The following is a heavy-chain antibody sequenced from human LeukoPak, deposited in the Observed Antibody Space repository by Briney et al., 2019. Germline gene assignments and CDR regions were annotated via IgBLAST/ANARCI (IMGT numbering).Heavy chain of an antibody. CDR3: ARRKITKEFDY. D-gene: IGHD3-10*01. Sequence: AGESLKISCQAYGYSFPSYWIGWVRQMPGKGLEWMGIIHPGHSDTIYNPSFQGQVTVSADTSLNTAYLQWGSLKASDTAFYYCARRKITKEFDYWGQGTLVTVSS. J-gene: IGHJ4*02. V-gene: IGHV5-51*01. CDR2: IHPGHSDT. CDR1: GYSFPSYW.